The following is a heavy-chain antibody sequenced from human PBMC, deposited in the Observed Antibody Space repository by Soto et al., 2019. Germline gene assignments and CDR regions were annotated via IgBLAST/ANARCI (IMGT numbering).Heavy chain of an antibody. V-gene: IGHV1-69*12. Sequence: QVQLVQSGAEVKKPGSSVKVSCKASGGTFSSYAISWVRQAPGQGLEWMGGIIPIFGTANYAQKFQGRVSITADESTSTAYMELSSLRTADTAAYYCASSRSSLVQLWLGRFDYWGQGTLVTVSS. D-gene: IGHD5-18*01. CDR1: GGTFSSYA. CDR2: IIPIFGTA. CDR3: ASSRSSLVQLWLGRFDY. J-gene: IGHJ4*02.